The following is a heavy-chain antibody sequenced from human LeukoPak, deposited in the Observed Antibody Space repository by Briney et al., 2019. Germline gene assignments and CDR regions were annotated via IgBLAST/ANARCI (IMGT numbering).Heavy chain of an antibody. CDR3: ALRSGNADAYDI. CDR1: GYSFSDHW. V-gene: IGHV5-51*01. D-gene: IGHD1-1*01. CDR2: IYPVDSDT. Sequence: GESLRISCKGSGYSFSDHWIGWVRQMPGKGLECMGIIYPVDSDTRYSPSFPGQVTISADKSINTAYLQWSSLKASDTAMYYCALRSGNADAYDIWGQGTMVTVSS. J-gene: IGHJ3*02.